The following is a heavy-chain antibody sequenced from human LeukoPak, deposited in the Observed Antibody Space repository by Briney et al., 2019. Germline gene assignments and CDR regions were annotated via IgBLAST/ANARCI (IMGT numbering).Heavy chain of an antibody. Sequence: ASVKVSCKASGYTFTSYGISWVRQAPGQGLEWMGWISAHNGNTNYAQKLQGRVTMTTDTSTSTAYMELRSLRSDDTAVYYCAYCSGGSCYSRSFDYWGQGTLVTVSS. CDR2: ISAHNGNT. CDR3: AYCSGGSCYSRSFDY. J-gene: IGHJ4*02. CDR1: GYTFTSYG. V-gene: IGHV1-18*01. D-gene: IGHD2-15*01.